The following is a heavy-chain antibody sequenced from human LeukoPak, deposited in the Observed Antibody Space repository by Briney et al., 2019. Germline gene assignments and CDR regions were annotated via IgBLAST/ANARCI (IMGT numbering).Heavy chain of an antibody. CDR1: GGTFSSYA. CDR3: ARTLTYYYDSNGYFDY. V-gene: IGHV1-69*04. CDR2: IIPILGIA. J-gene: IGHJ4*02. D-gene: IGHD3-22*01. Sequence: SVKVSCKASGGTFSSYAISWVRQAPGQGLEWMGRIIPILGIANYAQKFQGRVTITADKSTSTAYMELSSLRSEDTAVYYCARTLTYYYDSNGYFDYWGQGTLVTVSS.